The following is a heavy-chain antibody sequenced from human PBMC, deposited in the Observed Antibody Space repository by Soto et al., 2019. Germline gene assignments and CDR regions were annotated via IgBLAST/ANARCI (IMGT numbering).Heavy chain of an antibody. CDR3: ARRPEGDYFFDY. V-gene: IGHV4-39*01. J-gene: IGHJ4*02. CDR2: IYHSGST. D-gene: IGHD4-17*01. CDR1: GGSITRSDDY. Sequence: PSETLSLTCTVSGGSITRSDDYWSWIRQPPGKGLEWMGTIYHSGSTYYSPSLTDRVSISVDTTKNQFSLKLSSVTAADTAVYYCARRPEGDYFFDYWGQGILVTVSS.